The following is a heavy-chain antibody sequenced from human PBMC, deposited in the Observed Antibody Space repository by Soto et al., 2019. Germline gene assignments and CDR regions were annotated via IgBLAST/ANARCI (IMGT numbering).Heavy chain of an antibody. CDR2: IVLGNGNT. D-gene: IGHD6-19*01. CDR3: ATRIGNIGWYWLDT. CDR1: GFTFSSSA. Sequence: ASVKVSCKASGFTFSSSAVQWVRQARGQRLEWIGWIVLGNGNTNYAQKFQERVTITRDMSTSTAYMEVRSLTSDDTAVYYCATRIGNIGWYWLDTWGQGTLVTAPQ. J-gene: IGHJ5*02. V-gene: IGHV1-58*01.